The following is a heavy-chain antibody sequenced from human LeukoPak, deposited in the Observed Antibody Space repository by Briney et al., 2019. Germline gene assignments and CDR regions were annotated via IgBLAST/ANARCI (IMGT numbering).Heavy chain of an antibody. Sequence: SQTLSLTCTVSGGSISSGSYYWSWLRQPAGTGLEWIGRIYTSGSTNYNPSLKSRVTISVDTSKNQFSLKLSSVTAADTAVYYCARGGLYGQLYWGQGTLVTVSS. D-gene: IGHD4-17*01. V-gene: IGHV4-61*02. CDR1: GGSISSGSYY. CDR2: IYTSGST. CDR3: ARGGLYGQLY. J-gene: IGHJ4*02.